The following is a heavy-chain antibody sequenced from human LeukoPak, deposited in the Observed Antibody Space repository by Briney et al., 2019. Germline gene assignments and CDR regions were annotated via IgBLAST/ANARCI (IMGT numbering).Heavy chain of an antibody. J-gene: IGHJ4*02. V-gene: IGHV3-30-3*01. Sequence: GRSLRLSCAASGFTFSSYAMHWDRQAAGKGLEWVAIISYDGTNKDYADSVKGRFTISRDNSKNTLYLQMNSLRTEDTAVYYCARGSWRLVRGAASFEFWGQGALVTVSS. D-gene: IGHD3-10*01. CDR3: ARGSWRLVRGAASFEF. CDR2: ISYDGTNK. CDR1: GFTFSSYA.